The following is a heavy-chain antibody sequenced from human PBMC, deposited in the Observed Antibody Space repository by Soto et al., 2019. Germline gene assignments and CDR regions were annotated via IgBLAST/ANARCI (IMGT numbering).Heavy chain of an antibody. D-gene: IGHD3-10*01. V-gene: IGHV4-59*08. Sequence: PSETLSLTCTVSGDSISSYYWSWIRQPPGKGLEWIGYIYYSGSTNYNPSLKSRVTISVDTSKNQFSLKLYSVAAADTAVYYCARHLSVRGVFDFWGQGTQVTVSS. CDR2: IYYSGST. J-gene: IGHJ4*02. CDR3: ARHLSVRGVFDF. CDR1: GDSISSYY.